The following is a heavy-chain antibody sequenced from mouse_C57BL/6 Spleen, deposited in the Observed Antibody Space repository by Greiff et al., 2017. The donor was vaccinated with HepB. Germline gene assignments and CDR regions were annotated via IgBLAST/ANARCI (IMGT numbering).Heavy chain of an antibody. Sequence: VQLQQPGAELVKPGASVKLSCKASGYTFTSYWMQWVKQRPGQGLEWIGEIDPSDSYTNYNQKFKGKATLTVDTSSSTAYMQLSSLTSEDSAVYYCARWDVGSSSLYYFDYWGQGTTLTVSS. V-gene: IGHV1-50*01. CDR1: GYTFTSYW. D-gene: IGHD1-1*01. CDR2: IDPSDSYT. J-gene: IGHJ2*01. CDR3: ARWDVGSSSLYYFDY.